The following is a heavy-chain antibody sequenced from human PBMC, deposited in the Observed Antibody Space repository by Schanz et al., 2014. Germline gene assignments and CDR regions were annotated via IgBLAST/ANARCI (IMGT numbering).Heavy chain of an antibody. CDR1: GDSISSSRYC. J-gene: IGHJ4*02. CDR3: ARPGAYCGGDCYDY. Sequence: QLQLQESGPGLVKPSETLSLTCTVSGDSISSSRYCWGWIRQPPGKGLEWIGSIYYSGSTYYNPSLRSGVTIPVDTSKTQFSLRLSFVTAADTAVYYCARPGAYCGGDCYDYWGQGTLVTVSS. CDR2: IYYSGST. V-gene: IGHV4-39*01. D-gene: IGHD2-21*01.